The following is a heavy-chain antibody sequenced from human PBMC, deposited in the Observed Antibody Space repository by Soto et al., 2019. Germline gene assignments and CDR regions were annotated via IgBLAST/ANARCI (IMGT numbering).Heavy chain of an antibody. J-gene: IGHJ6*02. CDR1: GFTFSSYG. Sequence: QVQLVESGGGVVQPGRSLRLSCAASGFTFSSYGMHWVRQAPGKGLEWVAVIWYDGSNKYYADSVKGRFTISRDNSKNTLYLQMNSLRAEDTAVYYCARRYSGSYYDGMDVWGQGTTVTVSS. CDR3: ARRYSGSYYDGMDV. CDR2: IWYDGSNK. V-gene: IGHV3-33*01. D-gene: IGHD3-10*01.